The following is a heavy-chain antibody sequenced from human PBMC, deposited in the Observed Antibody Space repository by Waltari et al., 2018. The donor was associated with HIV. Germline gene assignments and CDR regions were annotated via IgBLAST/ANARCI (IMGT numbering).Heavy chain of an antibody. V-gene: IGHV4-39*02. CDR3: AREVEGKSPNVGATVA. Sequence: QLPLQESGPGLVKPSENLSLTCTVSGGSISSSCYYWGWIRQPPGKGLEWMGSIYYSGSTYYNPSLKSRVTISVDTSKNQFSLKLSSVTAADTAVYYCAREVEGKSPNVGATVAWGQGTLVTVSS. D-gene: IGHD1-26*01. CDR2: IYYSGST. J-gene: IGHJ5*02. CDR1: GGSISSSCYY.